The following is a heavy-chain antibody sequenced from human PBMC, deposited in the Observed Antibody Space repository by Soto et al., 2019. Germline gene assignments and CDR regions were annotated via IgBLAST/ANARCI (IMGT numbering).Heavy chain of an antibody. D-gene: IGHD2-2*01. V-gene: IGHV1-69*01. CDR3: ARVGYCNTTNCLFYYYHYGMDV. CDR2: IIPIFHTA. Sequence: QVQLVQSGAEVKKPGSSVKVSCKASGDSFNSYAISWVRQAPGQGLEWMGGIIPIFHTANHAQKFQARVTMTADESASTAYMELCGLRSEDTAVYYCARVGYCNTTNCLFYYYHYGMDVWGQGTTVTVS. J-gene: IGHJ6*02. CDR1: GDSFNSYA.